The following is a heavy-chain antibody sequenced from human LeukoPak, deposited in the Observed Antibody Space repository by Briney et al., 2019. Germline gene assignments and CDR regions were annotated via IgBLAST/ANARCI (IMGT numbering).Heavy chain of an antibody. D-gene: IGHD3-22*01. CDR2: INHSGST. CDR1: GGSFSGYY. CDR3: ARGYYYDSSGYFDY. V-gene: IGHV4-34*01. J-gene: IGHJ4*02. Sequence: SETLSLTCAVYGGSFSGYYWSWIRQPPGKGLEWIGEINHSGSTNYNPSLKSRVTISVDTSKNQFSLRLSSVTAADTAVYYCARGYYYDSSGYFDYWGQGTLVTVSS.